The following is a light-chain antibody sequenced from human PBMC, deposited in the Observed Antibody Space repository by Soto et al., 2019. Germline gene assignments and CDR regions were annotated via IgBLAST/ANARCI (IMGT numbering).Light chain of an antibody. CDR1: QGIRSA. CDR2: RAS. CDR3: QQYNSYSRT. Sequence: IQVTQSPSALSASVGDRVTITCRTSQGIRSALGWYQQKPGKAPKLLIYRASNLQSGVSSRFSGSGSGTEFTLTITSLQPDDFATYYCQQYNSYSRTFGQGTQLDIK. V-gene: IGKV1-5*03. J-gene: IGKJ1*01.